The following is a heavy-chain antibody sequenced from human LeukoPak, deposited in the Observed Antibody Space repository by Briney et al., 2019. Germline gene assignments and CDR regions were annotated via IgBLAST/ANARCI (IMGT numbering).Heavy chain of an antibody. D-gene: IGHD3-10*01. CDR1: GGSISSGDYY. CDR2: IYYSGNT. Sequence: SETLSLTCTVSGGSISSGDYYWSWIRQPPGKGLEWIGYIYYSGNTYYNPSLKSRVTISVDTSNNQFSLKPSSVTAADTAVFYCARVPFYVSGTYYVDYWGQGTLVTVSS. V-gene: IGHV4-30-4*01. J-gene: IGHJ4*02. CDR3: ARVPFYVSGTYYVDY.